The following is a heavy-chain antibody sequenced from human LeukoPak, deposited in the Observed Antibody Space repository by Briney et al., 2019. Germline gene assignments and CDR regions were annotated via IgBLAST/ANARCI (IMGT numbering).Heavy chain of an antibody. CDR3: ARRGGGGYYYGSGSYLFDY. Sequence: EESLKISCKGSGYSFTSYWIGWVRQMPGKGLEWMGIIYPGDSDTRYSPSFQGQVTISADKSISTAYLQWSSLKASDTAMYYCARRGGGGYYYGSGSYLFDYWGQGTLVTVSS. CDR2: IYPGDSDT. D-gene: IGHD3-10*01. V-gene: IGHV5-51*01. J-gene: IGHJ4*02. CDR1: GYSFTSYW.